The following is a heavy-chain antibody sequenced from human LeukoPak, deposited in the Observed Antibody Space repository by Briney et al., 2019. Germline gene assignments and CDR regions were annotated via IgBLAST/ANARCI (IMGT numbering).Heavy chain of an antibody. Sequence: SGGSLRLSCAASGFTFSSYGMSWVRQAPGKGLEWVSAISGSGVGTYYADSVKGRFTISRENSKNTLYLQMNTLRAEDTAVHYCAKGVGYCSGGSCQQFDYWGQGTLVTVSS. CDR1: GFTFSSYG. D-gene: IGHD2-15*01. J-gene: IGHJ4*02. CDR3: AKGVGYCSGGSCQQFDY. CDR2: ISGSGVGT. V-gene: IGHV3-23*01.